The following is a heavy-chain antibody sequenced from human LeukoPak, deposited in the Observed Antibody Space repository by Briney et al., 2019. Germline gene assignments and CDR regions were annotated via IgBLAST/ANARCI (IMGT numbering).Heavy chain of an antibody. CDR3: ARGLSGSSYPLYPFDS. D-gene: IGHD6-6*01. Sequence: GGSLRLSCAASGFTFSSYEMNWVRQAPGKGLEWVSYISSIGSTTYYADSVKGRFTISRDNAKNSLYLQMNSLRAEDTAVYYCARGLSGSSYPLYPFDSWGQGALVTVSS. J-gene: IGHJ4*02. V-gene: IGHV3-48*03. CDR1: GFTFSSYE. CDR2: ISSIGSTT.